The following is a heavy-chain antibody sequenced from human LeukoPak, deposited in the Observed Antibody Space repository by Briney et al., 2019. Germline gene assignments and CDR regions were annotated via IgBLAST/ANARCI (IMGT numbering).Heavy chain of an antibody. J-gene: IGHJ4*02. V-gene: IGHV3-48*03. D-gene: IGHD2-21*02. CDR1: GFTFSSYE. CDR3: ARVRDVVVTDYDY. Sequence: PGGSLRLSCAASGFTFSSYEMNWVRQAPGKGLEWVSYISSSGSTIYYADSVKGRFTISRDNAKNSLYLQMNSLRADDTAVYYCARVRDVVVTDYDYWGQGTLVTVSS. CDR2: ISSSGSTI.